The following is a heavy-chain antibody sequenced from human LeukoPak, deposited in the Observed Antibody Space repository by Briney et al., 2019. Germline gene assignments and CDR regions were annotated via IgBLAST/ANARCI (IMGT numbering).Heavy chain of an antibody. CDR1: GFTFSSYG. Sequence: HHGGSLRLSCAASGFTFSSYGMHWVRQAPGKGLEWVAFIRYDGSNKYYADSVKGRFTISRDNSKNTLYLQMNSLRAGDTAVYYCAKDRARIVGATHFDYWGQGTLVTVSS. CDR3: AKDRARIVGATHFDY. D-gene: IGHD1-26*01. J-gene: IGHJ4*02. V-gene: IGHV3-30*02. CDR2: IRYDGSNK.